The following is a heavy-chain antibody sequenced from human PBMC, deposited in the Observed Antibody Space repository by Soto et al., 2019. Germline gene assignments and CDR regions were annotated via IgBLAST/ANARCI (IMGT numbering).Heavy chain of an antibody. CDR2: ISGFNGQT. CDR1: GNTVASHG. D-gene: IGHD3-10*01. J-gene: IGHJ4*02. Sequence: GASVKVSCKASGNTVASHGFSCVRQAPGQGLEWMGWISGFNGQTNYALKFQGRVTLTTDTSTSTAYMELRSLRSDDTAVYFCARVDPRGVAVVRDYWGQGTLVTVSS. CDR3: ARVDPRGVAVVRDY. V-gene: IGHV1-18*01.